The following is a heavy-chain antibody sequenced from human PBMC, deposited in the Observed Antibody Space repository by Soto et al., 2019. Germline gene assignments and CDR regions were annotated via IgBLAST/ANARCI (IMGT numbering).Heavy chain of an antibody. CDR2: INHSGST. J-gene: IGHJ4*02. Sequence: QVQLQQWGAGLLKPSENLSLTCAVYGGSFSGYYWSWISQAPGRGLEWIGEINHSGSTNYNPSPNSRVSISGDMSKNQLYLKVNCVTAADTAEYYCARARFYDYGWGLQAYYFDYWGQGNLVTVSS. CDR3: ARARFYDYGWGLQAYYFDY. V-gene: IGHV4-34*01. CDR1: GGSFSGYY. D-gene: IGHD3-16*01.